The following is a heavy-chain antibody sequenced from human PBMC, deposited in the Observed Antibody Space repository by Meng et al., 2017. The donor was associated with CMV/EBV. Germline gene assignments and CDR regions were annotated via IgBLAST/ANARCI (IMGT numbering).Heavy chain of an antibody. CDR1: GGSISSSSYY. Sequence: WGSLRLSCTVSGGSISSSSYYWGWIRQPPGKGLEWIGSIYYSGSTYYNPSLKSRVTISVDTSKNQFSLKLSSVTAADTAVYYCARDSSSWYSAYWGQGTLVTVSS. CDR2: IYYSGST. V-gene: IGHV4-39*07. CDR3: ARDSSSWYSAY. D-gene: IGHD6-13*01. J-gene: IGHJ4*02.